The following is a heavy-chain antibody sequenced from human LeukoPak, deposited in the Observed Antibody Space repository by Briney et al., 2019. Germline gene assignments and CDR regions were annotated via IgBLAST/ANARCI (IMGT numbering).Heavy chain of an antibody. J-gene: IGHJ4*02. Sequence: GASVKVSCKASGYTFTGYYMHWVRQAPGQGLEWMGWINPNSGGTNYAQKFQGRVTMTRDTSISTAYMELSRLRSDDTAVYYCARDGLSGYYEGSDYWGQGTLVTVSS. D-gene: IGHD3-3*01. CDR1: GYTFTGYY. V-gene: IGHV1-2*02. CDR2: INPNSGGT. CDR3: ARDGLSGYYEGSDY.